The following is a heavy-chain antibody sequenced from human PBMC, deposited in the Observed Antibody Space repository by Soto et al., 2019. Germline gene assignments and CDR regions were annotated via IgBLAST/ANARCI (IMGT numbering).Heavy chain of an antibody. V-gene: IGHV1-24*01. J-gene: IGHJ6*02. CDR3: ATAGLGGASKYYYYYYGMDV. CDR1: GYTLTELS. CDR2: FDPEDGET. Sequence: QVQLVQSGAEVKKPGASVKVSCKVSGYTLTELSMHWVRQAPGKGLEWMGGFDPEDGETIYAQKFQGRVTMTEDTYTDTAYMELSSLRSEDTAVYYCATAGLGGASKYYYYYYGMDVWGQGTTVTVSS. D-gene: IGHD3-16*01.